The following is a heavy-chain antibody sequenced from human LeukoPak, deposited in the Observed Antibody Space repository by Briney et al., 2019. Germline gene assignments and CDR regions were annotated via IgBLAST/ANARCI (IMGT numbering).Heavy chain of an antibody. J-gene: IGHJ4*02. CDR2: IYYSGST. Sequence: NTSETLSLTCTVSGGSISSYYWSWLRQPPGRGLEWIEDIYYSGSTNYNPSLKSRVTISVDTSKNQFSLKLSSVTAADTAVYYCARAQIRFLEWLVPVYFDYWGQGTLVTVSS. CDR3: ARAQIRFLEWLVPVYFDY. CDR1: GGSISSYY. V-gene: IGHV4-59*01. D-gene: IGHD3-3*01.